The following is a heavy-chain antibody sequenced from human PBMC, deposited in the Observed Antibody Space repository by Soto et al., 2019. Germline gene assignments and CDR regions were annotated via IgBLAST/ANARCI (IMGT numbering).Heavy chain of an antibody. CDR3: ARDPILPYGSGSYYASSYYYMDV. V-gene: IGHV3-21*01. CDR1: GFTFSSYS. D-gene: IGHD3-10*01. CDR2: ISSSSSYI. J-gene: IGHJ6*03. Sequence: LGGSLRLSCAASGFTFSSYSMNWVRQAPGKGLEWVSSISSSSSYIYYADSVKGRFTISRDNAKNSLYLQMNSLRAEDTAVYYCARDPILPYGSGSYYASSYYYMDVWGKGTTVTVSS.